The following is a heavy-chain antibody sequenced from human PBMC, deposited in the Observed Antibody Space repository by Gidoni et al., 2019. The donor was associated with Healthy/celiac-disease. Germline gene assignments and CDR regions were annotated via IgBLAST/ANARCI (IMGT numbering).Heavy chain of an antibody. V-gene: IGHV3-66*01. Sequence: EVQLVESGGGLVQPGGSLRLSCAASGFTVSSNYMSWVRQAPGKGLEWVSVIYSGGSTYYADSVKGRFTISRDNSKNTLYLQMNSLRAEDTAVYYCAREGPGSGSYFYGMDVWGQGTTVTVSS. CDR2: IYSGGST. D-gene: IGHD1-26*01. J-gene: IGHJ6*02. CDR3: AREGPGSGSYFYGMDV. CDR1: GFTVSSNY.